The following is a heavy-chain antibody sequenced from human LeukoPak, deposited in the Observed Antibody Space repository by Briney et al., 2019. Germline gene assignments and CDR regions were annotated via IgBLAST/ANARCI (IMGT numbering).Heavy chain of an antibody. Sequence: SETLSLTCTVSGGSVSSGSYYWSWIRQPPGKGLEWIGYIYYSGRTNYNPSLKSRVTISVDTSKNQFSLDLSSVTAADTAVYYCAKDGDWRPAADWGQGTLVTVSS. D-gene: IGHD2-2*01. CDR1: GGSVSSGSYY. V-gene: IGHV4-61*01. CDR3: AKDGDWRPAAD. CDR2: IYYSGRT. J-gene: IGHJ4*02.